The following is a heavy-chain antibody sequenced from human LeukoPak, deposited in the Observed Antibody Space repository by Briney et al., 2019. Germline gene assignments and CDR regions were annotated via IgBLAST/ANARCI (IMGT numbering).Heavy chain of an antibody. J-gene: IGHJ4*02. V-gene: IGHV3-23*01. Sequence: GGSLRLSCAASGFTFSSYAMSWVRQAPGKGLEWVSAISGSGGSTYYADSVKGRFTISRDNSKNTLYLQMNSLRAEDTAVYYCAKDRTPDYYGSGSYYLLDYWGQGTLVTVSS. CDR2: ISGSGGST. D-gene: IGHD3-10*01. CDR3: AKDRTPDYYGSGSYYLLDY. CDR1: GFTFSSYA.